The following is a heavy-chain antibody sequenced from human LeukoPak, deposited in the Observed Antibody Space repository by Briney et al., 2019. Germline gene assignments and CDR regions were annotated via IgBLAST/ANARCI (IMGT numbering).Heavy chain of an antibody. CDR3: ARVGVVTMDFDY. Sequence: SETLSLTCTVSGGSISSGGYSWSWIRQPPGKGLEWIGYIYHSGSTYYNPSLKSRVTIPVDRSKNQFSLKLSSVTAADTAVYYCARVGVVTMDFDYWGQGTLVTVSS. J-gene: IGHJ4*02. CDR2: IYHSGST. D-gene: IGHD4-23*01. V-gene: IGHV4-30-2*01. CDR1: GGSISSGGYS.